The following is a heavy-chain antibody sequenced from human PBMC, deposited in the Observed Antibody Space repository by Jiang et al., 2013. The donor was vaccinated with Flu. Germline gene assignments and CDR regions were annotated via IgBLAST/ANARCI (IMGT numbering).Heavy chain of an antibody. CDR3: ARHVMTTVTHGAFDI. D-gene: IGHD4-17*01. V-gene: IGHV3-11*01. CDR2: ISRGGNTI. Sequence: YISRGGNTIYNADSVKGRFTISRDNAKNSLYLQMNSLRAEDTAVYYCARHVMTTVTHGAFDIWGQGTMVTVSS. J-gene: IGHJ3*02.